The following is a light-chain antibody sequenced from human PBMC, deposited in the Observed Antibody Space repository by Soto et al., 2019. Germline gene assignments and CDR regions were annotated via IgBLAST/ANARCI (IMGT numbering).Light chain of an antibody. CDR1: QSVLYSSNNKNY. CDR2: WAS. J-gene: IGKJ3*01. Sequence: DIVMTQSPDSLAVSLGERATINCKSSQSVLYSSNNKNYLAWYQQKPGQPPKLLIYWASTRESGVPDRFSGRGFGTDFTLTISSPQAEDVAGYYCQQYYSTPPFTFGPGTKVDIK. CDR3: QQYYSTPPFT. V-gene: IGKV4-1*01.